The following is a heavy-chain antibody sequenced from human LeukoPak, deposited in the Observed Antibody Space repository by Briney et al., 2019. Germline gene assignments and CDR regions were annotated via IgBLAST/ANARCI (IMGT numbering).Heavy chain of an antibody. CDR3: AKIPYSSGWVQNWFDP. Sequence: PGGSLRLSCAASGFTFGTYAMSWVGQAPGKGLEWISAISGSGGSTYYADSVKGRFTISRDNSKNTLYLQMNSLRAEDTAVYYCAKIPYSSGWVQNWFDPWGQGTLVTVSS. D-gene: IGHD6-19*01. V-gene: IGHV3-23*01. CDR2: ISGSGGST. J-gene: IGHJ5*02. CDR1: GFTFGTYA.